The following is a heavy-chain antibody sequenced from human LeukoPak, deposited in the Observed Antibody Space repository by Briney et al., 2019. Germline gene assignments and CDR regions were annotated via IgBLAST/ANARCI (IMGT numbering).Heavy chain of an antibody. J-gene: IGHJ3*02. CDR1: GGSFSGYY. D-gene: IGHD5-12*01. V-gene: IGHV4-34*01. CDR3: AKYSGYDLSAFDI. CDR2: INHSGST. Sequence: SEALSLTCAVYGGSFSGYYWSWIRQPPGKGLEWIGEINHSGSTNYNPSLKSRVTISVDTSKNQFSLKLSSVTAADTAVYYCAKYSGYDLSAFDIWGQGTMVTVS.